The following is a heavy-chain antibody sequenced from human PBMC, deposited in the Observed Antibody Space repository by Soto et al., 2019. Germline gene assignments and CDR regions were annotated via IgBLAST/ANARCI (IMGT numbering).Heavy chain of an antibody. D-gene: IGHD3-9*01. Sequence: PGGSLRLSCAASGFTFSSYWMSWVRQAPGKGLEWVANTKQDGSEKYYVDSVKGRFTISRDNAKNSLYLQMNSLRAEDTAVYYCARVWFDWFLDRGNDYWGQGTLVTVSS. CDR3: ARVWFDWFLDRGNDY. V-gene: IGHV3-7*05. CDR1: GFTFSSYW. J-gene: IGHJ4*02. CDR2: TKQDGSEK.